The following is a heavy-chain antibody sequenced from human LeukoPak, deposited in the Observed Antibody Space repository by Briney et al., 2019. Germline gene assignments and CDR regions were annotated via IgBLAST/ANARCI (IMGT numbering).Heavy chain of an antibody. CDR3: ADPPSDY. CDR1: GFKFNSKW. V-gene: IGHV3-7*01. Sequence: GGSLRLSCAASGFKFNSKWMTWVRQAPGKGLEWVGNINQDGSEKYCVDSVKGRFTISRDNAKSSLYLEMSGLRVEDTAVYYCADPPSDYWGQGTLVAVSS. CDR2: INQDGSEK. J-gene: IGHJ4*02.